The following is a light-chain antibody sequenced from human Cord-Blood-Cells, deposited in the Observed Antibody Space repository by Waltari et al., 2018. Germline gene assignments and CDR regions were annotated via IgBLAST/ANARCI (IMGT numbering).Light chain of an antibody. CDR3: SSYTSSSTPYV. V-gene: IGLV2-14*03. Sequence: QSALTQPASVSGSPGQSITISCTGTSSDVGGYNYVSWYQQHPGKYPKLMIYDVSNRPSGVSNRFSVSKSGNTASLTISGLQAEDEADYHCSSYTSSSTPYVFGTGTKVTVL. CDR2: DVS. CDR1: SSDVGGYNY. J-gene: IGLJ1*01.